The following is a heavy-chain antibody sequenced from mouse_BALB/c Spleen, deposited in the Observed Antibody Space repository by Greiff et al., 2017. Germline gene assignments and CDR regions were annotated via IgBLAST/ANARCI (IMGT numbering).Heavy chain of an antibody. J-gene: IGHJ4*01. V-gene: IGHV7-3*02. CDR1: GFTFTDYY. Sequence: EVQRVESGGGLVQPGGSLRLSCATSGFTFTDYYMSWVRQPPGKALEWLGFIRNKANGYTTEYSASVKGRCTISRDNSQSILYLQMNTLRAEDSATYYCARDLNWDYAMDYWGQGTSVTVSS. CDR3: ARDLNWDYAMDY. CDR2: IRNKANGYTT. D-gene: IGHD4-1*01.